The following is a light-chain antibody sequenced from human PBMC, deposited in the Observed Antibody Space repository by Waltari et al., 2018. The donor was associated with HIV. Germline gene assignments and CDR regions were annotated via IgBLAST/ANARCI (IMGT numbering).Light chain of an antibody. CDR2: DAS. V-gene: IGKV3-20*01. J-gene: IGKJ4*01. CDR3: QQYNSSPLT. Sequence: EIVLTQSPGALSLSPGERATLSCRASQSVNGNYLAWYQHKPGQAPRLLIYDASFSATGIPDRFRGGGSGTDFTLTISRLEPEDFAVYYCQQYNSSPLTFGGGTKVEIK. CDR1: QSVNGNY.